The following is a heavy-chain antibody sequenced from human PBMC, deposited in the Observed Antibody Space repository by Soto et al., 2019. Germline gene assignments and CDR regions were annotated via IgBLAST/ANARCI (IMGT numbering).Heavy chain of an antibody. V-gene: IGHV4-39*01. J-gene: IGHJ4*02. CDR2: IYYTGTT. D-gene: IGHD5-12*01. CDR3: TGNGRGYSGYAYDY. Sequence: SETLSLTCNVSGDSISSSNYYWGRIRQPPGKGLEWIGSIYYTGTTNNNPSLKNRVTISGGTSKNQFSLKLSSVTAADTAVYYYTGNGRGYSGYAYDYWGQGTLVTVSS. CDR1: GDSISSSNYY.